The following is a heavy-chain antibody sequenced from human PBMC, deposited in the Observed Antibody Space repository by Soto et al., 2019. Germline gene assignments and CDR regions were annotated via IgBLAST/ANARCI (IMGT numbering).Heavy chain of an antibody. J-gene: IGHJ6*02. CDR1: GGSISSSGYS. V-gene: IGHV4-30-2*01. Sequence: SETLSLTCGVSGGSISSSGYSWNWIRQQPGKGLEWIGYIYHGGSTYYNPSLESRVTISVDRSKNQFSLKLASVTAADTAVYYCARATDRSLDYYYGVDVWGQGTTVTVSS. CDR3: ARATDRSLDYYYGVDV. CDR2: IYHGGST. D-gene: IGHD1-1*01.